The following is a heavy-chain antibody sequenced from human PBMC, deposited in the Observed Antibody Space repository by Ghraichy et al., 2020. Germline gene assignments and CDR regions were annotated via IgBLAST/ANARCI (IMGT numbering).Heavy chain of an antibody. CDR1: GFSLSTSGVG. CDR2: IYWDDDK. CDR3: AHRPITMVRGLNWFDP. V-gene: IGHV2-5*02. D-gene: IGHD3-10*01. J-gene: IGHJ5*02. Sequence: SGPTLVKPTQTLTLTCTFSGFSLSTSGVGVGWIRQPPGKALEWLALIYWDDDKRYSPSLKSRLTITKDTSKNQVVLTMTNMDPVDTATYYCAHRPITMVRGLNWFDPWGQGTLVTVSS.